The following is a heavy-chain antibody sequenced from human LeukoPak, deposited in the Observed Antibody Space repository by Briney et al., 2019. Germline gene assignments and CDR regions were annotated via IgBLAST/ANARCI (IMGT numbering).Heavy chain of an antibody. V-gene: IGHV4-59*12. CDR3: ASSGYYYAPGY. Sequence: PSETLSLTCTVSGGSISSYYWSWIRQPPGKGLEWIGYIYYSGSTNYNLSLKSRVTISVDKSKNQFSLKLSSVTAADTAVYYCASSGYYYAPGYWGQGTLVTVSS. D-gene: IGHD3-22*01. CDR2: IYYSGST. J-gene: IGHJ4*02. CDR1: GGSISSYY.